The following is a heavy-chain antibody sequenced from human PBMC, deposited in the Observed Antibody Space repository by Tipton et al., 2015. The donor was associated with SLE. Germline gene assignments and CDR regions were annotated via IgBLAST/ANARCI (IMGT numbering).Heavy chain of an antibody. J-gene: IGHJ6*03. D-gene: IGHD2-2*02. V-gene: IGHV3-66*02. Sequence: SLRLSCAASGFTVSSNYMSWVRQAPGKGLEWVSVIYSGGSTYYADSVKGRFTISRDNSKNTLYLQMNSLRAEDTAVYYCARARGYCSSTSCYNHYYYMDVWGKGTTATVSS. CDR2: IYSGGST. CDR3: ARARGYCSSTSCYNHYYYMDV. CDR1: GFTVSSNY.